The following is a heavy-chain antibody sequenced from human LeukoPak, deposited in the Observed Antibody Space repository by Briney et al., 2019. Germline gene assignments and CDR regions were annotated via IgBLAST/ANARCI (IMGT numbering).Heavy chain of an antibody. Sequence: SETLSLTCSVPGVSFTSYYWSWVRQPPGKGLEWIGYVYTSGSTNYNPSLKSRVTISVDTSKNQFSLKLSSVTAADTAVYYCARQLETFLFDYWGQGTLVTVSS. CDR3: ARQLETFLFDY. J-gene: IGHJ4*02. D-gene: IGHD3-3*01. CDR1: GVSFTSYY. V-gene: IGHV4-4*08. CDR2: VYTSGST.